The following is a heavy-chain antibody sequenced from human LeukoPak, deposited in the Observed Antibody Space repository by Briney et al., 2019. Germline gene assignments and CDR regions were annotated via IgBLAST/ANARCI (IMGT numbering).Heavy chain of an antibody. V-gene: IGHV3-23*01. CDR1: GITFSTYA. J-gene: IGHJ4*02. CDR3: AKDRSSSSSYFDY. Sequence: PGGSLRLSCVASGITFSTYAMSWVRQAPGKGLEWVSVISSSGSSTYYADSVKGRFTISRDNLKNTLYLQMNSLRADDTAVYYCAKDRSSSSSYFDYWGQGTLVTVSS. CDR2: ISSSGSST. D-gene: IGHD6-6*01.